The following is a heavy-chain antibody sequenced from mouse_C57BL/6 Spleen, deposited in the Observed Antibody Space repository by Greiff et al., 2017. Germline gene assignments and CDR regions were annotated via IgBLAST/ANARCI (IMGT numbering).Heavy chain of an antibody. Sequence: EVKLMQSGGDLVKPGGSLKLSCAASGFTFTSYGMPWVRQTPDKRLEWVATISRRGSYTYYPDSVKGRVTISRDKAKNTLYLRMSSLKSEATALYYCARDYYGSSPLAYWDQGTTLTVAA. J-gene: IGHJ2*01. CDR3: ARDYYGSSPLAY. D-gene: IGHD1-1*01. CDR1: GFTFTSYG. V-gene: IGHV5-6*01. CDR2: ISRRGSYT.